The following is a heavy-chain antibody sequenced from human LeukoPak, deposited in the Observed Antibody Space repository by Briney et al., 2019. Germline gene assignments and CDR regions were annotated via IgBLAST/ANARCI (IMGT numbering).Heavy chain of an antibody. CDR3: ARAIRRYYDSSLFDY. J-gene: IGHJ4*02. Sequence: KPSETLSLTCTVSGGSISSSSYYWGWIRQLPGKGLEWIGSIYYSGSTYYNPSLKSRVTISVDTSKNQFSLKLSSVTAADTAVYYCARAIRRYYDSSLFDYWGQGTLVTVSS. CDR2: IYYSGST. CDR1: GGSISSSSYY. D-gene: IGHD3-22*01. V-gene: IGHV4-39*07.